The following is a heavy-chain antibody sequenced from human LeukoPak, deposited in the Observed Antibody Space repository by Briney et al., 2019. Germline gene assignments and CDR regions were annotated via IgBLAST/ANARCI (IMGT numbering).Heavy chain of an antibody. CDR1: GFTVSSNY. V-gene: IGHV3-66*01. Sequence: PGGSLRLSCAASGFTVSSNYMSWVRQAPGKGLEWVSVIYSGGSTYYADSVKGRFTISRDNSKNTLYLQMNSLRAEDTAVYYCARVILLRLPDVWGQGTTVTVSS. J-gene: IGHJ6*02. CDR2: IYSGGST. CDR3: ARVILLRLPDV. D-gene: IGHD2-21*02.